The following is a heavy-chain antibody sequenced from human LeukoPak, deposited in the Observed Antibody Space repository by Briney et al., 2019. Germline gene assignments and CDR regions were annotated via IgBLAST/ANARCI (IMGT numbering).Heavy chain of an antibody. Sequence: GGSLGLSCAASGFTFSSYWMSWVRQFPGKGLEWVANIKEDGSEKYYVDSVKGRFTISRDNAKSSLYLQMNSLRAEDTAVYYCVNYYDSSAFTYAFQHWGQGTLVTVSS. CDR2: IKEDGSEK. CDR1: GFTFSSYW. D-gene: IGHD3-22*01. J-gene: IGHJ1*01. V-gene: IGHV3-7*01. CDR3: VNYYDSSAFTYAFQH.